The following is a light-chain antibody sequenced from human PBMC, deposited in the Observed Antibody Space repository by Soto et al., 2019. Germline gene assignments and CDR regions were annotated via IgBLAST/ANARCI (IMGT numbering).Light chain of an antibody. V-gene: IGKV3-20*01. CDR1: QSVRSSY. CDR2: GAS. J-gene: IGKJ1*01. CDR3: QQYGSSPRT. Sequence: EIVLTQSPGTLSLSPGERATLSCRASQSVRSSYLAWYQQKPGQAPRLLIYGASTRATGIPDRFSGSGSGTDFTLTISRLEPVDFAVYFCQQYGSSPRTFGQGTKVEI.